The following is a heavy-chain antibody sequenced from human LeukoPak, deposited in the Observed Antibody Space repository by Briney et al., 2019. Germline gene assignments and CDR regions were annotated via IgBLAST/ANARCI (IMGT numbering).Heavy chain of an antibody. Sequence: GGSLRLACAASGFTFSTYGVNWVRQAPGKGLGCVSTISGSGDSTYYADSVKGRFTISRDNSKDTLYLQMSSVRVEDTAVYYCERDRGRCYDSRGFSWGYYFDSWGQGILVTVST. CDR3: ERDRGRCYDSRGFSWGYYFDS. V-gene: IGHV3-23*01. D-gene: IGHD3-22*01. CDR2: ISGSGDST. CDR1: GFTFSTYG. J-gene: IGHJ4*02.